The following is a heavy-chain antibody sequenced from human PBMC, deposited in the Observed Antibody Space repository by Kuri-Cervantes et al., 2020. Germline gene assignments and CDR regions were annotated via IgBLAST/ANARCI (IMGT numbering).Heavy chain of an antibody. V-gene: IGHV4-34*01. CDR1: GGSFSGYY. J-gene: IGHJ6*02. D-gene: IGHD3-3*01. CDR3: ARIIPPRATRIKFYYYGMDV. Sequence: GSLRLSCAVYGGSFSGYYWSWIRQPPGKGLEWIGEINHSGSTNYNPSLKSRVTISVDTSKNQFSLKLSSVTAADTAVYYCARIIPPRATRIKFYYYGMDVWGQGTTVTVSS. CDR2: INHSGST.